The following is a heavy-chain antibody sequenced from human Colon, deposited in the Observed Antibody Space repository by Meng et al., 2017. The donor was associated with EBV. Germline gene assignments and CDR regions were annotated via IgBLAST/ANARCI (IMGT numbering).Heavy chain of an antibody. Sequence: QVQLQESGPGLVEPSQXLSLTCTFSGGSMSSGNYYWSWIRQPPGKGLEWIGYIHHSGSAYYNPSLKSRVSISVDTSKNQFSLNLNSMTAADTAVYYCASFDHIPRRNYFDDWGQGTLVTVSS. CDR2: IHHSGSA. CDR1: GGSMSSGNYY. D-gene: IGHD2-21*01. J-gene: IGHJ4*02. CDR3: ASFDHIPRRNYFDD. V-gene: IGHV4-30-4*01.